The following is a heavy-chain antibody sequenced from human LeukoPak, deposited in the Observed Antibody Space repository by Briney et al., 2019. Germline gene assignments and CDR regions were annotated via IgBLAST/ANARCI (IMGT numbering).Heavy chain of an antibody. J-gene: IGHJ4*02. V-gene: IGHV3-30*18. CDR3: AKDPGYRRIAVAGYFDY. CDR2: ISYDGSNK. CDR1: GFTFSSYG. Sequence: PGGSLRLSCAASGFTFSSYGMHWVRQAPGKGLEWVAVISYDGSNKYYADSVKGRFTISRDNSKNTLYLQMNSLRAEDTAVYYCAKDPGYRRIAVAGYFDYWGQGTLVTVSS. D-gene: IGHD6-19*01.